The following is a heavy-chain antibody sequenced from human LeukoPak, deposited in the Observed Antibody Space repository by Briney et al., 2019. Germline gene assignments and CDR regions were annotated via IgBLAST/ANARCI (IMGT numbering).Heavy chain of an antibody. CDR1: GGSISSGSYY. J-gene: IGHJ4*02. V-gene: IGHV4-61*02. CDR2: IYTSGST. CDR3: ARHGDDGDY. D-gene: IGHD7-27*01. Sequence: SETLSLTCTVSGGSISSGSYYWSWIRQPAGKGLEWIGRIYTSGSTNYNPSLKSRVTISVDTSKNQFSLKLSSVTAADTAVYYCARHGDDGDYWGQGTLVTVSS.